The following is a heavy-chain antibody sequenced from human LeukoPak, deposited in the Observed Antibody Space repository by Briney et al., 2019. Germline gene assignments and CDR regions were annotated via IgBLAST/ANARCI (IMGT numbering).Heavy chain of an antibody. V-gene: IGHV4-34*01. CDR2: INHSGST. J-gene: IGHJ3*02. D-gene: IGHD3-10*01. CDR3: ARGQLDAWFFVSAFDI. Sequence: SETLSLTCAVYGGSFSGYYWSWIRQSPGKGLEWNGEINHSGSTNYNPSLKSRVTISVDTSKNQFSLKLSSVTAADTAVYYCARGQLDAWFFVSAFDIWGQGTMVTVSS. CDR1: GGSFSGYY.